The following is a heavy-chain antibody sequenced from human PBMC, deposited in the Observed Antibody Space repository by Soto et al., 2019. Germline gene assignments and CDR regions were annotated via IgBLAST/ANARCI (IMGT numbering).Heavy chain of an antibody. CDR2: IWFDGTNK. CDR3: GGDRGYRGCGSPRYYYGMDV. CDR1: GFTFSSYG. Sequence: QVQLVESGGGVVQPGRSLRLSCAASGFTFSSYGMHWVRQAPGKGLEWVAVIWFDGTNKYYADSVKGRFTISRDNSKNTMYLQMNSLRAEDTAVYYCGGDRGYRGCGSPRYYYGMDVWGQGTTVTVSS. V-gene: IGHV3-33*01. J-gene: IGHJ6*02. D-gene: IGHD5-12*01.